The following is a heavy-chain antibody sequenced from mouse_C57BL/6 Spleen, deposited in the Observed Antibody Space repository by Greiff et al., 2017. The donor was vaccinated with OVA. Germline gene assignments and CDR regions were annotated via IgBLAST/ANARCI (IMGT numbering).Heavy chain of an antibody. V-gene: IGHV10-1*01. CDR2: IRSKSNNYAT. CDR3: VRHGGSSPLGYFDV. CDR1: GFSFNTYA. D-gene: IGHD1-1*01. Sequence: EVMLVESGGGLVQPKGSLKLSCAASGFSFNTYAMNWVRQAPGKGLEWVARIRSKSNNYATYYADSVKDRFTISRDDSESMLYLQMNNLKTEDTAMYYCVRHGGSSPLGYFDVWGTGTTVTVSS. J-gene: IGHJ1*03.